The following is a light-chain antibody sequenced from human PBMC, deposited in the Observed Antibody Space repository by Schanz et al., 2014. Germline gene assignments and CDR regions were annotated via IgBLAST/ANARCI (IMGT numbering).Light chain of an antibody. CDR3: NSFTSSHTHV. J-gene: IGLJ3*02. Sequence: QSALTQPPSASGSPGQSVTISCTGTSSDVGGYNYVSWYQQHPGKVPKLMIYDVSNRPSGVSNRFSGSKSGNTASLTISGLQAEDEADYYCNSFTSSHTHVFGGGTKLTVL. V-gene: IGLV2-14*01. CDR1: SSDVGGYNY. CDR2: DVS.